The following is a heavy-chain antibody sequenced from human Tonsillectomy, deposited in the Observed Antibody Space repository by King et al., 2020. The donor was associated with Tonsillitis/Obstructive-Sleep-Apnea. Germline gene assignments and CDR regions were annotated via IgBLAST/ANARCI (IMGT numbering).Heavy chain of an antibody. CDR1: GYTFTDYY. Sequence: VQLVESGAEVKKPGASVKVSCKASGYTFTDYYMDWVRQAPGQGLEWMGRINPNSGGTNYAQKFQGRVTMTRDTSISTAYMELSRLRSDDTAVYYCARNNWNDEGYYYYMDVWGKGTTVTVSS. J-gene: IGHJ6*03. CDR3: ARNNWNDEGYYYYMDV. D-gene: IGHD1-1*01. CDR2: INPNSGGT. V-gene: IGHV1-2*06.